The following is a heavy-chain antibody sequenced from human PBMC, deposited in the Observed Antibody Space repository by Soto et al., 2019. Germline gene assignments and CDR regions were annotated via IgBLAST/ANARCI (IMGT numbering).Heavy chain of an antibody. V-gene: IGHV2-5*02. CDR3: AHKGPEDWPLDY. D-gene: IGHD3-9*01. Sequence: QITLKESGPTLVRPTQTLTLTCAFSGFSLSTSGVGVGWIRQPPGKALDWLAVIYWDDSKHYSPSLRSRLTSTEDTSKNQVVLTMTNMDPMDTGTYYCAHKGPEDWPLDYWGQGTLVTVSS. CDR1: GFSLSTSGVG. CDR2: IYWDDSK. J-gene: IGHJ4*02.